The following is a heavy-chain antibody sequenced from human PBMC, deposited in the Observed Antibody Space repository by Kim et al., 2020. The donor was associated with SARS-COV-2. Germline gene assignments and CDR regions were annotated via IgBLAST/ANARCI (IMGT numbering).Heavy chain of an antibody. J-gene: IGHJ4*01. Sequence: GGSLRLSCGASGFSFSNYSMGWVRQAPGKGLEWVSGIRGSGRSTYYADSVKGQFSISIDNFKKMMYLQMNSMRAKDTARYYCARRITVFGVWYYRDYLC. D-gene: IGHD3-3*01. CDR3: ARRITVFGVWYYRDY. CDR2: IRGSGRST. CDR1: GFSFSNYS. V-gene: IGHV3-23*01.